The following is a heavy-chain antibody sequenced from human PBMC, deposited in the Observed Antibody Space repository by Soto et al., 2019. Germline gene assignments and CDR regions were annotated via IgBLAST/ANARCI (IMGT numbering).Heavy chain of an antibody. D-gene: IGHD6-13*01. CDR1: GYTFTSND. J-gene: IGHJ4*02. CDR3: ARGGPAAGYDL. V-gene: IGHV1-8*01. Sequence: QVHLVQSGAEVKKPGASVKVSCKASGYTFTSNDINWVRQASGQGLEWMGWMNPNTGGSGYAQDFQGRITMTRDTATCTAYMELTSLRSDDTAVYYCARGGPAAGYDLWGQGTLVTVSS. CDR2: MNPNTGGS.